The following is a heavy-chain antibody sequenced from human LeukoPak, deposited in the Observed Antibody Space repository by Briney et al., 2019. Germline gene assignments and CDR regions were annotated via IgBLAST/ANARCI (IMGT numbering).Heavy chain of an antibody. Sequence: ASVKDSCKASEYTFNIYDINWVRQATGQGLEWMGWMNPDSGNTGFAQKFQGRVTMTRNTSITTAYMELSSLRSEDTAVYYCAVHLPGDYLDRWGQGTLVTVSS. CDR1: EYTFNIYD. CDR2: MNPDSGNT. V-gene: IGHV1-8*01. CDR3: AVHLPGDYLDR. J-gene: IGHJ4*02.